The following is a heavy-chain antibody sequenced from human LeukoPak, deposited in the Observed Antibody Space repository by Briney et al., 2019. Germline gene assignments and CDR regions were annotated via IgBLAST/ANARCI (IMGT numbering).Heavy chain of an antibody. CDR2: MNPNSGNT. D-gene: IGHD3-3*01. CDR3: ARRTYYDFWSGYLSLNDAFDI. Sequence: ASVKVSCKASGYTFTSYDINWVRQATGQGLEWMGWMNPNSGNTGYAQKLQGRVTMTRNTSISTAYMELSSLRSEDTAVYYCARRTYYDFWSGYLSLNDAFDIWGQGTMVTVSS. CDR1: GYTFTSYD. J-gene: IGHJ3*02. V-gene: IGHV1-8*01.